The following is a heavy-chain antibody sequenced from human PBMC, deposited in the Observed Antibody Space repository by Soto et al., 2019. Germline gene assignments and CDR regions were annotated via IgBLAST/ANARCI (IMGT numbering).Heavy chain of an antibody. CDR2: IYPGDSDT. Sequence: GESLKISCKGSGYSFTSYWIGWVRQMPGKGLEWMGIIYPGDSDTRYSPSFQGQVTISADKSISTAYLQWSSLKASDTAMYYCARIIVDGRFLTFCTYYFDYCGQRXLVTVSS. D-gene: IGHD3-3*01. J-gene: IGHJ4*02. V-gene: IGHV5-51*01. CDR3: ARIIVDGRFLTFCTYYFDY. CDR1: GYSFTSYW.